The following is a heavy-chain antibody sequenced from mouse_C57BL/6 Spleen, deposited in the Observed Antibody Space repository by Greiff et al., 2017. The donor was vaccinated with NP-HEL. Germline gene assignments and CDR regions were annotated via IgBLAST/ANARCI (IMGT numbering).Heavy chain of an antibody. J-gene: IGHJ1*03. Sequence: EVMLVESGGGLVKPGGSLKLSCAASGFTFSSYAMSWVRQTPEKRLEWVATISDGGSYTYYPDNVKGRFTISRDNAKNNLYLQMSHLKSEDTAMYYCAREGTGIGWYCDVWGTGTTVTVSS. V-gene: IGHV5-4*01. D-gene: IGHD4-1*01. CDR2: ISDGGSYT. CDR1: GFTFSSYA. CDR3: AREGTGIGWYCDV.